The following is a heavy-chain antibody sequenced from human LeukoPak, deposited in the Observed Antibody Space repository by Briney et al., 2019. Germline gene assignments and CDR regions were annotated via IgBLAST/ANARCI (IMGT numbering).Heavy chain of an antibody. CDR1: GYSFTSYW. J-gene: IGHJ5*02. D-gene: IGHD2-15*01. Sequence: GESLKISYNCSGYSFTSYWNGWVRQMPGQGLEWMGIIYPGDSDTRYSPSFQGQVTISADKSISTAYLQWSSLKASDTAMYYCARRSSGGTRFWFDPWGQGTVVTVSS. V-gene: IGHV5-51*01. CDR3: ARRSSGGTRFWFDP. CDR2: IYPGDSDT.